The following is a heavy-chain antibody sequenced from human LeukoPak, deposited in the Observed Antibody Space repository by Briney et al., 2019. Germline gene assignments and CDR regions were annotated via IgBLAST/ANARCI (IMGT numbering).Heavy chain of an antibody. V-gene: IGHV3-73*01. J-gene: IGHJ4*02. Sequence: PGGSLRLSCAASGFTFSEYSFHWVRQASGKGLEWLGRIRSQGNDYATAYAASVQGRFSISRDDSKNTAFLQMNNLKTEDTAVYYCTTTLERYCRRINCYPPHYWGQGTLVSVSS. D-gene: IGHD2-2*01. CDR1: GFTFSEYS. CDR3: TTTLERYCRRINCYPPHY. CDR2: IRSQGNDYAT.